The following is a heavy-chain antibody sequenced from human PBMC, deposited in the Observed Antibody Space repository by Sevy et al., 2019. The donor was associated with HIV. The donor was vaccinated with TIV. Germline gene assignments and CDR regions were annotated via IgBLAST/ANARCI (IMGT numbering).Heavy chain of an antibody. J-gene: IGHJ2*01. Sequence: SQTLSLTCAISGDSVSSNNAAWNWIRQSPSRGLEWLGRTYYKSKWYSHYAVSVKSRMTINPDTSKNQFSLQLNSVTPEDTAVYYCSASVAALDFWYFDLWGRGTLVTVSS. CDR3: SASVAALDFWYFDL. D-gene: IGHD6-19*01. CDR2: TYYKSKWYS. CDR1: GDSVSSNNAA. V-gene: IGHV6-1*01.